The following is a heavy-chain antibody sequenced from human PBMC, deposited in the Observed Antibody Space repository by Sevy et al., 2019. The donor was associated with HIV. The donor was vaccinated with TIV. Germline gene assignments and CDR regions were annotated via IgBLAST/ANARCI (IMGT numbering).Heavy chain of an antibody. V-gene: IGHV1-2*02. Sequence: ASVKVSCKASGYTFTGYYMHWVRQAPGQGLEWMGWINPNSGGTNYAQKFQGRVTMTRDTSISKAYMELSRLRSDDTAVYYCARKVGCSSTSCYVTRLGAFDIWGQGTMVTVSS. J-gene: IGHJ3*02. D-gene: IGHD2-2*01. CDR2: INPNSGGT. CDR3: ARKVGCSSTSCYVTRLGAFDI. CDR1: GYTFTGYY.